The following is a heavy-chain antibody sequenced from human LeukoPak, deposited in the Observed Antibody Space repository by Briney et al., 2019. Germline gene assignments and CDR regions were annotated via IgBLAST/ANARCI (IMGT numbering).Heavy chain of an antibody. V-gene: IGHV3-48*03. J-gene: IGHJ6*03. Sequence: GGSPRLSCAASGFTFSSYEMNWVRQAPGKGLEWVSYISSSGSTKYYADSVKGRFTISRDNAKNSLYLQTNSLRAEDTAVYYCARAFQELPQLYYYYYMDVWGKGTTVTVSS. D-gene: IGHD6-13*01. CDR3: ARAFQELPQLYYYYYMDV. CDR1: GFTFSSYE. CDR2: ISSSGSTK.